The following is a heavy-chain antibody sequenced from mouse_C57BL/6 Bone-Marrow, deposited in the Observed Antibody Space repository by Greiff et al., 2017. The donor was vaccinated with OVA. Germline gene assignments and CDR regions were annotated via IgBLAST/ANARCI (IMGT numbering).Heavy chain of an antibody. CDR2: IDPSDSYT. D-gene: IGHD2-4*01. CDR1: GYTFTSYW. CDR3: ARERYDYGFAY. J-gene: IGHJ3*01. V-gene: IGHV1-69*01. Sequence: QVQLQQPGAELVMPGASVKLSCKASGYTFTSYWMHWVKQRPGQGLEWIGEIDPSDSYTNYNQKFKGKSTLTVDKSSSTAYMQLSSLTSEDSAVYYCARERYDYGFAYWGQGTLVTVSA.